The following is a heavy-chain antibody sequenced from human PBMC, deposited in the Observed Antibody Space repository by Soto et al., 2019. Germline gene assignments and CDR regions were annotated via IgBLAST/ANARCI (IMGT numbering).Heavy chain of an antibody. J-gene: IGHJ6*04. Sequence: ETLSLTCTVSGGSISSSGYYWGWIRQPPGKGLEWIGNIYYSGRTFYNPSLKSRVTMSVGTSKNQFSLKLSSVTAADTAVYYCATQESSSAAYSYGMDVWGEGTTVTVSS. CDR1: GGSISSSGYY. CDR3: ATQESSSAAYSYGMDV. D-gene: IGHD6-6*01. V-gene: IGHV4-39*01. CDR2: IYYSGRT.